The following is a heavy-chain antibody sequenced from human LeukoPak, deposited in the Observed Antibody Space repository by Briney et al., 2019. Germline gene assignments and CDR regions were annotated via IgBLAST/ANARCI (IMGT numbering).Heavy chain of an antibody. V-gene: IGHV3-7*01. CDR1: GFTFSSYW. J-gene: IGHJ4*02. CDR3: ARGHTVTTLPFDY. CDR2: IKQDGSEK. D-gene: IGHD4-17*01. Sequence: GGSLRLSCAASGFTFSSYWMSWVRQAPGKGLEWVANIKQDGSEKYYVDSVKGRFTISRDNAKNSLYLQMNSLRAEDTAVYYCARGHTVTTLPFDYWGQGTPVTVSS.